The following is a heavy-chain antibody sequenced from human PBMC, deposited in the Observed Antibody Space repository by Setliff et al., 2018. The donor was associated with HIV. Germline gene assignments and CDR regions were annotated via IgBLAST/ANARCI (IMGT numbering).Heavy chain of an antibody. CDR3: ARHFNPIFRDLPGGTFYYFDS. D-gene: IGHD2-21*01. Sequence: PGESLKISCKASGYSFTTYWLAWVRQMPGKGLEWMGIIYPHDSDVRYNPSFQGQVTISADKSITTAYLQWSSLKGSDTAMYFCARHFNPIFRDLPGGTFYYFDSWGQGTLVTVSS. J-gene: IGHJ4*02. CDR2: IYPHDSDV. V-gene: IGHV5-51*01. CDR1: GYSFTTYW.